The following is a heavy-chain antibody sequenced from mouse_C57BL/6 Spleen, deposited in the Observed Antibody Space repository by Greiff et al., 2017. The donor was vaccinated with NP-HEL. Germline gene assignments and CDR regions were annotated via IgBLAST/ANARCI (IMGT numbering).Heavy chain of an antibody. V-gene: IGHV5-17*01. CDR3: ARYYGSSFSWFAY. CDR2: ISSGSSTI. CDR1: GFTFSDYG. D-gene: IGHD1-1*01. Sequence: DVQLVESGGGLVKPGGSLKLSCAASGFTFSDYGMHWVRQAPEKGLEWVAYISSGSSTIYYADTVKGRFTISRDNAKNTLFLQMTSLRSEDTAMYYCARYYGSSFSWFAYWGQGTLVTVSA. J-gene: IGHJ3*01.